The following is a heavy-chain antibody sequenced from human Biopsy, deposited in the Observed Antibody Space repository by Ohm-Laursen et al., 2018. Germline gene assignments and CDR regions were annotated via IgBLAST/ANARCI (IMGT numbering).Heavy chain of an antibody. CDR3: ARDVVGRGASFFDF. CDR2: ISVYNGNT. D-gene: IGHD1-26*01. V-gene: IGHV1-18*01. CDR1: GYTFGNYG. J-gene: IGHJ4*02. Sequence: VASVKVSCKASGYTFGNYGISWVRQAPGQGLERMGWISVYNGNTDYPHKFQGRVTLTTDTSTSTAYMELRSLTPDDTAIYYCARDVVGRGASFFDFWGQGTSVTVSS.